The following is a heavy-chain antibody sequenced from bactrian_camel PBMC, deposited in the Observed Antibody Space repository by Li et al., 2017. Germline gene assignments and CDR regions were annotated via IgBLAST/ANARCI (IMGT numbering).Heavy chain of an antibody. CDR3: AAGRRSSWYPPTLGTLSY. V-gene: IGHV3S40*01. CDR1: GIAVSDYF. CDR2: INSGERST. D-gene: IGHD6*01. J-gene: IGHJ4*01. Sequence: VQLVESGGASVQPGGSLRLSCAASGIAVSDYFMSWVRQAPGKGLEWVSTINSGERSTYYANSVKGRFTISRDNAKNTLYLQLNTLKPEDTAMYYCAAGRRSSWYPPTLGTLSYWGQGTQVTVS.